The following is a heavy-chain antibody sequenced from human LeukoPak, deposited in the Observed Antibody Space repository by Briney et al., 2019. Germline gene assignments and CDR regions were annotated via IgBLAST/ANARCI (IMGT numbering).Heavy chain of an antibody. J-gene: IGHJ4*02. V-gene: IGHV3-21*01. Sequence: GGSLRLSCAASGFTFSDYTMNWVRQAPGKGLEWVSSIKSSSSDTYYADSVKGRFTISRDNSKNTLYLQMNSLRAEDTAVYYCARDRLYSSSGVYWGQGTLVTVSS. CDR3: ARDRLYSSSGVY. CDR2: IKSSSSDT. D-gene: IGHD6-19*01. CDR1: GFTFSDYT.